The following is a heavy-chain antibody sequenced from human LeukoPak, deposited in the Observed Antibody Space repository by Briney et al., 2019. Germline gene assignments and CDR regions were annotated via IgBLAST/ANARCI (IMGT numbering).Heavy chain of an antibody. CDR2: ISYDGSNK. J-gene: IGHJ3*02. CDR1: GFTFSSYG. Sequence: GGSLRLSCAASGFTFSSYGMHWVRQAPGKGLEWVAVISYDGSNKYYADSVKGRFTISRDNSKNTLYLQMNSLRAEDTAVYYCAKGEYSSSEYAFDIWGQGTMVTVSS. V-gene: IGHV3-30*18. D-gene: IGHD6-6*01. CDR3: AKGEYSSSEYAFDI.